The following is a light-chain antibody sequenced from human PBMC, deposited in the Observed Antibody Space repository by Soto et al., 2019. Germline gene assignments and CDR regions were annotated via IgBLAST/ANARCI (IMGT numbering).Light chain of an antibody. CDR3: HQYDIPPQT. CDR2: GAS. V-gene: IGKV3-20*01. Sequence: IMLTQSPGTLSLYPGERATLSCRASQRISSMYLAWYQQKPGRAPRLIIYGASRRATGIPERFSGSESGTDFTLTISRLEPEDFAVYYCHQYDIPPQTFGRGTRVEI. CDR1: QRISSMY. J-gene: IGKJ1*01.